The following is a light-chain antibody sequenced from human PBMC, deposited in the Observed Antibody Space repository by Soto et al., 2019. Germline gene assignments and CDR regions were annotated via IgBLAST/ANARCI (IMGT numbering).Light chain of an antibody. V-gene: IGKV3-11*01. CDR3: QQCRSSPLT. CDR2: DAS. CDR1: QSVSSY. Sequence: EIVLTQSPATLSLSPGERATLSCRASQSVSSYLAWYQQKPGQAPRLLIYDASNRATGIPARFSGSGSGTDFTLTISSLEPEDFAVYYCQQCRSSPLTFGQGTRLAI. J-gene: IGKJ5*01.